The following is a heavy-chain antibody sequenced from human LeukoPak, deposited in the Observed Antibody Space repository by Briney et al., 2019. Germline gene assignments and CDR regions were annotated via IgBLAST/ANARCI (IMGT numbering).Heavy chain of an antibody. J-gene: IGHJ4*02. CDR1: GYTFTSYD. D-gene: IGHD4-23*01. CDR3: ARGLRQYGGNWDY. V-gene: IGHV1-8*03. Sequence: ASVKVSCKASGYTFTSYDINWVRQAAGQGLEWMGWMNPNSGNTDYAQKFQGRVTITRNTSISTAYMELSSLRSEDTAVYYCARGLRQYGGNWDYWGQGTLVTVSS. CDR2: MNPNSGNT.